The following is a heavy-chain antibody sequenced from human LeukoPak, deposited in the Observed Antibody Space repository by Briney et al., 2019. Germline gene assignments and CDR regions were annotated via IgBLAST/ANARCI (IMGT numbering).Heavy chain of an antibody. V-gene: IGHV1-58*01. J-gene: IGHJ5*02. D-gene: IGHD3-10*01. CDR1: GFTFTSSA. CDR3: AVSDYYGSGSYSSAPFDP. CDR2: IVVGSGNT. Sequence: SVKVSCKASGFTFTSSAVQWVRQARGQRLEWIGWIVVGSGNTNYAQKFQERVTITRDMSTSTAYMELSSLRSEDTAVYYCAVSDYYGSGSYSSAPFDPWGQGTLVTVS.